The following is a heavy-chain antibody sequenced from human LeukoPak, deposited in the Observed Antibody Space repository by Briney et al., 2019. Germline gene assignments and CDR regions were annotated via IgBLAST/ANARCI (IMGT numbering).Heavy chain of an antibody. Sequence: GGSLRLSCAASGFTFSSYSMNWVRQAPGKGLEWVAVISYDGSNKYYADSVKGRFTISRDNSKNTLYLQMNSLRAEDTAVYYCAKDLGATYDFWSGYYPFDYWGQGTLVTVSS. CDR3: AKDLGATYDFWSGYYPFDY. CDR2: ISYDGSNK. CDR1: GFTFSSYS. V-gene: IGHV3-30*18. J-gene: IGHJ4*02. D-gene: IGHD3-3*01.